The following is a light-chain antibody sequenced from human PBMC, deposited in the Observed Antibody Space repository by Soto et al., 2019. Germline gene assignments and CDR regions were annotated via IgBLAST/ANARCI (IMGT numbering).Light chain of an antibody. CDR2: RSN. Sequence: SVLTQPPSASETPGQRVTISCSGSSSNIGTNYVYWYQQLPGTAPKLLIYRSNQRPSGVPDRFSASRSGTSASLAISGLRSEDEADYYCAAWDNILSAWVFGGGTQLTVL. J-gene: IGLJ3*02. CDR1: SSNIGTNY. CDR3: AAWDNILSAWV. V-gene: IGLV1-47*01.